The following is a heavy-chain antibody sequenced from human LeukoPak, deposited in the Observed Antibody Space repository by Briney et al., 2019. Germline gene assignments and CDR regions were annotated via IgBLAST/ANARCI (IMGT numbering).Heavy chain of an antibody. V-gene: IGHV1-2*02. Sequence: GASVKVSCKASGYTFTGYYMHWVRQAPGHGLEGLGWINTNSGGTNYAQKFQGRVTMTRDTSISTAYMELSRLRSDDTAVYYCARLESTKYYDFWSGYERGLTDYWGQGTLVTVSS. J-gene: IGHJ4*02. CDR3: ARLESTKYYDFWSGYERGLTDY. D-gene: IGHD3-3*01. CDR1: GYTFTGYY. CDR2: INTNSGGT.